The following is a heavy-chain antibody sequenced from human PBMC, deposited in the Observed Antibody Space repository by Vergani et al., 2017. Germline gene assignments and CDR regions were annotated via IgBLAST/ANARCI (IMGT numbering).Heavy chain of an antibody. CDR3: ARDRRYYASGSYYNPNYYYYYGMDV. V-gene: IGHV4-4*07. Sequence: QVQLQESGPGLVKPSETLSLTCTVSGGSISSYYWSWIRQPAGKGLEWIGRIYTSGSTNYNPSLKSRVTMSVDTSKNQFYLKLSAVTAADTAVYYCARDRRYYASGSYYNPNYYYYYGMDVWGQGTTVTVSS. J-gene: IGHJ6*02. D-gene: IGHD3-10*01. CDR2: IYTSGST. CDR1: GGSISSYY.